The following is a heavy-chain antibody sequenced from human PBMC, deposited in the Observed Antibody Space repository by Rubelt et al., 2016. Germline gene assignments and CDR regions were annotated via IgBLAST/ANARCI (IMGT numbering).Heavy chain of an antibody. V-gene: IGHV1-3*01. CDR1: GYTFTSYA. J-gene: IGHJ5*02. D-gene: IGHD6-13*01. CDR2: INAGNGNK. Sequence: QVQLVQSGAEVKKPGASVKVSCKASGYTFTSYAMHWVRQAPGQRLEWMGWINAGNGNKKYSQKFQVRVTITRDTSASTAYMELSSLRSEDTAVYYCARMRGPYSSSGGEFDPWGQGTLVTVSS. CDR3: ARMRGPYSSSGGEFDP.